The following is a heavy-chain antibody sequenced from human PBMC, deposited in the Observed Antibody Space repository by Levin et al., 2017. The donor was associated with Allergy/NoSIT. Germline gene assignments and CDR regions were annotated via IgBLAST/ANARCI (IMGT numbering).Heavy chain of an antibody. CDR1: GFSLRDSA. CDR2: ISFGGSDT. J-gene: IGHJ3*01. V-gene: IGHV3-30*03. Sequence: LSLTCAASGFSLRDSAMHWVRQAPGKGLEWVAVISFGGSDTYYADSVKGRFTNSRDNSKNTLYLQMNSLRVEDTAVYYCARDSGYDDAFDVWGQGTMVIVSS. CDR3: ARDSGYDDAFDV. D-gene: IGHD5-12*01.